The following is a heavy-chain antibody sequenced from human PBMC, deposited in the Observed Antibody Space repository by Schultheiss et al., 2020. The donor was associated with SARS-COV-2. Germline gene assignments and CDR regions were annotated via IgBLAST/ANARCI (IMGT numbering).Heavy chain of an antibody. CDR1: EFTFSSYS. CDR3: ARDPSYGPFDY. Sequence: GGSLRLSCAASEFTFSSYSMNWVRQAPGKGLEWVSYISSSGTVTYYADSVKGRFTMSRDNAKNSLYLQMNSLRAEDTAVYYCARDPSYGPFDYWGQGTLVTVSS. J-gene: IGHJ4*02. D-gene: IGHD5-18*01. V-gene: IGHV3-48*04. CDR2: ISSSGTVT.